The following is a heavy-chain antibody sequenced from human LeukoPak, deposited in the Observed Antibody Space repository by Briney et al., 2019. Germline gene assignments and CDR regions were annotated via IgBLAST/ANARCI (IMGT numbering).Heavy chain of an antibody. CDR2: IDQYGRAK. Sequence: GGSLRLSCAASGFTFSNYWMSWVRQAPGKGLEWVASIDQYGRAKYYVDSVRGRFTFSRDNTKNSLHLQMNSLRAEDTAVYYCVRADSYGSILDYWGQGTRVIDSS. D-gene: IGHD5-18*01. V-gene: IGHV3-7*04. CDR1: GFTFSNYW. CDR3: VRADSYGSILDY. J-gene: IGHJ4*02.